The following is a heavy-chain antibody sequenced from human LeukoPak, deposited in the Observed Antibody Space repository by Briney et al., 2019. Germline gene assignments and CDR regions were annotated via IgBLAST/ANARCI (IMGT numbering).Heavy chain of an antibody. Sequence: SETLSLTCTVSGGSISSSGYYWSWIRQPPGKGLEWIGEINHSGSTNYNPSLKSRVTISVDTSKNQFSLKLSSVTAADTAVYYCASKGIAVAGTAFDIWGQGIMVTVSS. CDR1: GGSISSSGYY. CDR3: ASKGIAVAGTAFDI. CDR2: INHSGST. V-gene: IGHV4-39*07. D-gene: IGHD6-19*01. J-gene: IGHJ3*02.